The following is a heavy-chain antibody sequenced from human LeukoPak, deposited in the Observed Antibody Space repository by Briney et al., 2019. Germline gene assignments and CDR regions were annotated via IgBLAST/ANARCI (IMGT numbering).Heavy chain of an antibody. Sequence: GGSLRLSCAASGFTFSSYAMHWVRQAPGKGLEWVAVISYDGSDKYYADSVKGRFTISRDNSKNTLYLQMNSLRAEDTAVYYCASYLTVLKAFDIWGQGTMVTVSS. V-gene: IGHV3-30-3*01. CDR2: ISYDGSDK. CDR3: ASYLTVLKAFDI. J-gene: IGHJ3*02. CDR1: GFTFSSYA. D-gene: IGHD2-8*02.